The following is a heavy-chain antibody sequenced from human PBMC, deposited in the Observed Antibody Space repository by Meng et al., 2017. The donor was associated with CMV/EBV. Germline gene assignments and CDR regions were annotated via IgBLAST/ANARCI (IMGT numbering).Heavy chain of an antibody. CDR1: GFTFSSYW. J-gene: IGHJ6*02. V-gene: IGHV3-74*01. Sequence: GESLKISCAASGFTFSSYWMHWVRQAPGKGLVWVSRINSDGSRTSYADSVKGRFTISSDNAKNTLYLQMNSLRAEDTAVYYCARDQNQYYDFWCVYFQDLYGMVVCGHGTTVTVSS. CDR3: ARDQNQYYDFWCVYFQDLYGMVV. D-gene: IGHD3-3*01. CDR2: INSDGSRT.